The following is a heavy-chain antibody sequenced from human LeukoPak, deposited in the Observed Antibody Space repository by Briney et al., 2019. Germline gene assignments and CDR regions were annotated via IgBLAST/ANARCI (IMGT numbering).Heavy chain of an antibody. V-gene: IGHV4-39*01. J-gene: IGHJ4*02. CDR3: ARQAVVVAALLDC. Sequence: PSETLSLTCTVSGGSISSSSYYWGWIRQPPGKGLEWIGNIYYSGSTYYNPSLMSRVTISVDTPKNHFSLKLSSVTAADTAVYYCARQAVVVAALLDCWGQGTLVTVSS. D-gene: IGHD2-15*01. CDR2: IYYSGST. CDR1: GGSISSSSYY.